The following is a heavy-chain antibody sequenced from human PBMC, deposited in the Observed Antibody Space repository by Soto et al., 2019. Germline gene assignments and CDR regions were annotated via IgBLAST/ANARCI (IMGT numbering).Heavy chain of an antibody. J-gene: IGHJ3*02. CDR2: ISSSNRYI. V-gene: IGHV3-21*06. CDR1: GFNFSTYT. CDR3: ARDRCSGGSCYRTYAFDI. D-gene: IGHD2-15*01. Sequence: PGGSLRLSCAASGFNFSTYTMNWVRQAPGKGLEWVSSISSSNRYIYYADSVKGRFTISRDDAKNSLYLRMNSLRAEDTAVYYCARDRCSGGSCYRTYAFDIWGQGTLVTVSS.